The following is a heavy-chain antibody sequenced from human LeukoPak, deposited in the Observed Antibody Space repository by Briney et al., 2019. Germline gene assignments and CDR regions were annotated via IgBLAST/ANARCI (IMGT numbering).Heavy chain of an antibody. V-gene: IGHV1-2*02. J-gene: IGHJ5*02. CDR1: GYTFTGYY. CDR3: ARDPNYSSSPWFDP. CDR2: INPNSGGT. Sequence: ASVKVSCKASGYTFTGYYMHWVRQAPGQGLGWMGWINPNSGGTNYAQKFQGRVTMTRDTSISTAYMELSRLRSDDTAVYYCARDPNYSSSPWFDPWGQGTLVTVSS. D-gene: IGHD6-6*01.